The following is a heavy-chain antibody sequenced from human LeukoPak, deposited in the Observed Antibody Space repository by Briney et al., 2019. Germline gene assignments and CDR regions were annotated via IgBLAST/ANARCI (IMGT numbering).Heavy chain of an antibody. V-gene: IGHV1-69*13. CDR1: RGTFSSYA. D-gene: IGHD3-3*01. J-gene: IGHJ4*02. Sequence: SVKVSCKASRGTFSSYAISWVRQAPGQGLEWMGGIIPIFGTANYAQKSQGRVTITADESTSTAYMELSSLRSEDTAVYYCARVARYKFPTYYDFWSGVIFDYWGQGTLVTVSS. CDR3: ARVARYKFPTYYDFWSGVIFDY. CDR2: IIPIFGTA.